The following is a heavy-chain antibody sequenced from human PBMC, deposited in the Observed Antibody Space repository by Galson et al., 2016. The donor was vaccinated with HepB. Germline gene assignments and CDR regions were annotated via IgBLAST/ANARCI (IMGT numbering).Heavy chain of an antibody. J-gene: IGHJ3*02. CDR1: GYTFTSYG. D-gene: IGHD3-16*02. CDR3: ARGFRLGDLSSPRERDAFDM. V-gene: IGHV1-18*01. Sequence: SVKVSCKASGYTFTSYGISWVRQAPGQGLEWMGWISAYNGNTNCAQKLQGRVTMTTDTSTSTAYMELRSLRSDDTAVYYCARGFRLGDLSSPRERDAFDMWGQGTMVTVSS. CDR2: ISAYNGNT.